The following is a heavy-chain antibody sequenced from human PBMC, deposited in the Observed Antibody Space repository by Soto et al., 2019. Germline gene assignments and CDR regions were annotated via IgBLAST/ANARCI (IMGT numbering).Heavy chain of an antibody. CDR3: ASGGSTVTREFDY. Sequence: QVQLVQSGAEVKRPGASVKVSCKASGYTFTGFYMHWVRQAPGQGLEWMGWINPNSGHTEYAQNFQGWVTMTRDTSISTAYMELSRLKSDDTAVYYCASGGSTVTREFDYWGQGTLVSVSS. V-gene: IGHV1-2*04. CDR2: INPNSGHT. D-gene: IGHD4-17*01. CDR1: GYTFTGFY. J-gene: IGHJ4*02.